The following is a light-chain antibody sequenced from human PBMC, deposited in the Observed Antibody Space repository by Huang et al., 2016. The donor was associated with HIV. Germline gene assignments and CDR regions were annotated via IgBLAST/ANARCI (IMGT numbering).Light chain of an antibody. CDR3: QQRRNWPST. J-gene: IGKJ5*01. CDR2: DAS. CDR1: QSVSSY. Sequence: DIVLTQSPATLSLSPGERAPLSCRASQSVSSYLAWYQQKPGQAPMLIIYDASNMATGIPARYSGSGAGTDFTLTISSLEPEDFAVYYCQQRRNWPSTFGQGTRLEIK. V-gene: IGKV3-11*01.